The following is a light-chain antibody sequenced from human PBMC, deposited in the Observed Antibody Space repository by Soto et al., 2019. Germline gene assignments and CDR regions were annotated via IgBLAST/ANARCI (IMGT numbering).Light chain of an antibody. CDR3: QQYDNYKPLT. V-gene: IGKV1-5*01. J-gene: IGKJ4*01. Sequence: DIQMTQSPSTLSASVGDRVTITCRAGRSISRWLAWYQQKPGKAPKLLIYDASTLESGTPSRFSGRRSGTQFTLTINGLQPDDFATYYCQQYDNYKPLTFGGGTKVDIK. CDR1: RSISRW. CDR2: DAS.